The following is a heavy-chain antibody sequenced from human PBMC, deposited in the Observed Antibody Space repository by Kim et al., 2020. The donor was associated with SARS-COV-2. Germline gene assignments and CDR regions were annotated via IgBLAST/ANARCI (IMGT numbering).Heavy chain of an antibody. D-gene: IGHD2-2*01. J-gene: IGHJ2*01. V-gene: IGHV4-59*08. CDR3: ARHIVVVPSALGGGWYFDL. Sequence: SRVTISVDTSKNQFSLKLSSVTAADTAVYYCARHIVVVPSALGGGWYFDLWGRGTLVTVSS.